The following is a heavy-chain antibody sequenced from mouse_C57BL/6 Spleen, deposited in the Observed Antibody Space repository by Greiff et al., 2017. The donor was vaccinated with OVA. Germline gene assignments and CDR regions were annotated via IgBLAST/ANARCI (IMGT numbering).Heavy chain of an antibody. J-gene: IGHJ2*01. CDR3: ARSYYDYDDDY. V-gene: IGHV1-76*01. Sequence: VKLQESGAELVRPGASVKLSCKASGYTFTDYYINWVKQRPGQGLEWIARIYPGSGNTYYNEKFKGKATLTAEKSSSTAYMQLSSLTSEDSAVYFCARSYYDYDDDYWGQGTTLTVSS. D-gene: IGHD2-4*01. CDR2: IYPGSGNT. CDR1: GYTFTDYY.